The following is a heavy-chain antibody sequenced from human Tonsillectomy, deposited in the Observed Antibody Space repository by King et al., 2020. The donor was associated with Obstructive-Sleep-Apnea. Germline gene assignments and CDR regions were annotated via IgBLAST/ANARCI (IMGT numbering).Heavy chain of an antibody. CDR3: ANIGTGDRDY. J-gene: IGHJ4*02. CDR1: GFTFSSYA. CDR2: ICGCGGST. D-gene: IGHD7-27*01. Sequence: VQLVESGGGFAQPGGSLRLSCAASGFTFSSYAMSGVRQAPGKGLDWGSAICGCGGSTYYADSVKGRFTISRDNSKNTLYLQMNSLRAEDTAVYYCANIGTGDRDYWGQGTLVTVSS. V-gene: IGHV3-23*04.